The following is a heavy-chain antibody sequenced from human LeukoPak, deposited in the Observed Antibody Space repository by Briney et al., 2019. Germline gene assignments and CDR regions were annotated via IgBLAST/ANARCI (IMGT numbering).Heavy chain of an antibody. CDR3: ASGGKYCTGGACYGD. CDR1: GFIVSSDY. J-gene: IGHJ4*02. CDR2: IYSGGST. V-gene: IGHV3-53*01. Sequence: PGVSLRLSCAASGFIVSSDYISWVRQPPGKGLEWVSVIYSGGSTFYADSVKGRFTISRDNSKNTVYLQMNSLRAEDTAVYYCASGGKYCTGGACYGDWGQGTLVTVSS. D-gene: IGHD2-8*02.